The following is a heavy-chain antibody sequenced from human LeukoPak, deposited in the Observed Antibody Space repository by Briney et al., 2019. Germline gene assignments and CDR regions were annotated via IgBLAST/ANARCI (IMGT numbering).Heavy chain of an antibody. CDR2: IIPIFGTA. Sequence: SVKVSCKASGGTFSSYAISWVRQAPGQGLEWMGRIIPIFGTANYAQKFQGRVTITTDESTSTAYMELSSLRSEDTAVYYCARGSSSYYYDSSGYYELDNWGQGTLVTVSS. CDR3: ARGSSSYYYDSSGYYELDN. CDR1: GGTFSSYA. D-gene: IGHD3-22*01. V-gene: IGHV1-69*05. J-gene: IGHJ4*02.